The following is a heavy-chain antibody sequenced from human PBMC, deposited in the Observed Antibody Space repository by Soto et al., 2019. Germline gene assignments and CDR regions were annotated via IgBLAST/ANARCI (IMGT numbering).Heavy chain of an antibody. Sequence: QLQLQESGPGLVKPSETLSLTCTVSGGSISSSSYYWGWIRQPPGKGLEWIGSIYYSGSTYYNPSLKSRVTISVDTSKNQFSLKLSSVTAADTAVYYCARHVSAMVTGDWFDPWGQGTLVTVSS. V-gene: IGHV4-39*01. D-gene: IGHD5-18*01. CDR3: ARHVSAMVTGDWFDP. CDR1: GGSISSSSYY. CDR2: IYYSGST. J-gene: IGHJ5*02.